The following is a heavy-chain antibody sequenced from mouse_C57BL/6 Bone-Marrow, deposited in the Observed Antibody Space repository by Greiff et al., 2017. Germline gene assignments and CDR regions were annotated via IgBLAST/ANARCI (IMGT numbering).Heavy chain of an antibody. Sequence: EVMLVESGGDLVKPGGSLKLSCAASGFTFSSYGMSWVRQTPDKRLEWVATISSGGSYTYYPDSVKGRFTISRDNAKNTLYRQMSSLNSEDTAMYYFARRRAWFAYWGQGTLVTVSA. J-gene: IGHJ3*01. CDR3: ARRRAWFAY. V-gene: IGHV5-6*02. CDR2: ISSGGSYT. CDR1: GFTFSSYG.